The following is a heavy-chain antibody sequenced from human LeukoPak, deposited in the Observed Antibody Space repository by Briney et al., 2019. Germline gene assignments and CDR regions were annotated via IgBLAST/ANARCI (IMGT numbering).Heavy chain of an antibody. V-gene: IGHV4-39*07. Sequence: SETLSLTCTVSGGSISSSSYYWGWTRQPPGKGLEWIGSIYYSGSTYYNPSLRSRVTISVDTSRNQFSLKLSSVTAADTAVYYCARLMVRDGDVWGKGTTVTVSS. D-gene: IGHD3-10*01. CDR1: GGSISSSSYY. CDR2: IYYSGST. J-gene: IGHJ6*04. CDR3: ARLMVRDGDV.